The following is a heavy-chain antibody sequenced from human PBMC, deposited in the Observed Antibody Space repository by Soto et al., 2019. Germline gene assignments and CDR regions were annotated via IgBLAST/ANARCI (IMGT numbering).Heavy chain of an antibody. CDR1: GYTFTGYY. D-gene: IGHD6-13*01. CDR2: IIPIFGTA. V-gene: IGHV1-69*13. Sequence: SVKVSCKASGYTFTGYYMHWVRQAPGQGLEWMGGIIPIFGTANYAQKFQGRVTITADESTSTAYMELSSLRSEDTAVYYCARVSSSWYKDYFDYWGQGTLVTVPQ. CDR3: ARVSSSWYKDYFDY. J-gene: IGHJ4*02.